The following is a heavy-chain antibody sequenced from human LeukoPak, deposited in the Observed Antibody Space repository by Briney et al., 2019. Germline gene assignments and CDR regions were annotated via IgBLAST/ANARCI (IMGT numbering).Heavy chain of an antibody. CDR2: INSDGSST. J-gene: IGHJ6*03. CDR1: GFTFSSYW. V-gene: IGHV3-74*01. CDR3: ARGLHLYYYYMDV. Sequence: GGSLRLSCAASGFTFSSYWMHWVRQAPGKGLVWVSRINSDGSSTSYADSMKGRFTISRDNAKNSLYLQMNSLRAEDTALYYCARGLHLYYYYMDVWGKGTTVTVSS.